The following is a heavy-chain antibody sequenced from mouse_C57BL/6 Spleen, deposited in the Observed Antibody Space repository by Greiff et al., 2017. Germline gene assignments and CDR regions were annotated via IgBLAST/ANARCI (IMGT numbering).Heavy chain of an antibody. CDR1: GYAFTNYL. V-gene: IGHV1-54*01. CDR3: ARSGDDYEVDD. CDR2: INPGSGGT. D-gene: IGHD2-4*01. Sequence: VQLQQSGAELVRPGTSVKVSCKASGYAFTNYLIEWVKQRPGQGLEWIGVINPGSGGTNYNEKFKGKATLTADKSSSTAYMQLSSLTSEDSAVYFCARSGDDYEVDDWGQGTSVTVSS. J-gene: IGHJ4*01.